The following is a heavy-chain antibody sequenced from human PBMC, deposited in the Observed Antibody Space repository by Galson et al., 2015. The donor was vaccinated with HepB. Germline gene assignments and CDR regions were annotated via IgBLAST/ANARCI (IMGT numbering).Heavy chain of an antibody. Sequence: SLRLSCAASGLTISNHGMHWIRQAPGKGLEWVAMISHDGSQKHYTDSVKGRFTISRDSSENTLHLQMNSLRSEDTAVYYCAGDFGSSGWYNWFGPWGQGTVVTVSS. J-gene: IGHJ5*02. CDR3: AGDFGSSGWYNWFGP. V-gene: IGHV3-30*03. CDR1: GLTISNHG. CDR2: ISHDGSQK. D-gene: IGHD6-6*01.